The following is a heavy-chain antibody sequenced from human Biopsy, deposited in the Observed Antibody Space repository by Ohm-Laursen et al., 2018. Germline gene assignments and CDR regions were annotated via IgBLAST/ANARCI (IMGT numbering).Heavy chain of an antibody. CDR3: VREGDLLSVFDL. D-gene: IGHD3-10*01. Sequence: SLRLSCAAAGFNFNHYAMQRVRQAPGKGLAWVANINQHGSETNYVDSVKGRFTISRDNAKNSVYLQMNSLRVEDTAVFYCVREGDLLSVFDLWGQGTLVTVSS. CDR2: INQHGSET. J-gene: IGHJ5*02. V-gene: IGHV3-7*01. CDR1: GFNFNHYA.